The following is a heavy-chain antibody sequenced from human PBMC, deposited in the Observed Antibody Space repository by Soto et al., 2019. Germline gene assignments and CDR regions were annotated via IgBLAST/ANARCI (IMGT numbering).Heavy chain of an antibody. CDR3: ARDLYYCSGGSCYPYYFDY. V-gene: IGHV4-31*03. CDR2: IYYSGST. CDR1: GGSISSGGYY. D-gene: IGHD2-15*01. J-gene: IGHJ4*02. Sequence: SETLSLTCTVSGGSISSGGYYWSWIRQHPGKGLEWIGYIYYSGSTYYNPSLKSRVTISVDTSKNQFSLKLSSVTAADTAVYYCARDLYYCSGGSCYPYYFDYWGQGTLVTVSS.